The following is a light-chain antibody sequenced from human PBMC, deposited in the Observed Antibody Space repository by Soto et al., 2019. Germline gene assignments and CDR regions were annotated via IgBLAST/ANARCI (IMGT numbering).Light chain of an antibody. V-gene: IGKV3-15*01. CDR1: QNIRNT. Sequence: EIVMTQSPATLSVSPGETATLSCRASQNIRNTLVWYQQKPGPAPRLLIYGASTRATGITVRFSGSGSGTEFTLTISSLQSEDFAGYYCQQYNKWPPWTFGQGTKVEIK. CDR3: QQYNKWPPWT. CDR2: GAS. J-gene: IGKJ1*01.